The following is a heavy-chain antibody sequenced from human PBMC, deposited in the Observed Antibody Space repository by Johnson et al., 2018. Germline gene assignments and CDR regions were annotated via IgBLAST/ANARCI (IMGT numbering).Heavy chain of an antibody. V-gene: IGHV3-30*18. Sequence: VQLVESGGGVVQPGRSLRLSCAASGFTFSSYVMHWVRQAPGKGLEWVAVISYDGSNKYYADSVKGRFTISRDNSKNTLYLQMNSLRAEDTAVYYCAKDRTTVVTDAFDIWGQGTMVTVSS. CDR1: GFTFSSYV. D-gene: IGHD4-23*01. J-gene: IGHJ3*02. CDR2: ISYDGSNK. CDR3: AKDRTTVVTDAFDI.